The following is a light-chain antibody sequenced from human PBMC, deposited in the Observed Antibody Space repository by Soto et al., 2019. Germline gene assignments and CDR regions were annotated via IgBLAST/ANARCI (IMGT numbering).Light chain of an antibody. V-gene: IGKV1-39*01. J-gene: IGKJ1*01. CDR2: AAS. CDR3: QQSYSTPPT. Sequence: DIQMTQSPSSLSAFVGDRVTITCRASQDIGNFLAWYLQKPGKVPKLLIYAASTLQSGVPSRFSGSGSGTDFTLTISSLQPEDFATYYCQQSYSTPPTFGQGTKVDIK. CDR1: QDIGNF.